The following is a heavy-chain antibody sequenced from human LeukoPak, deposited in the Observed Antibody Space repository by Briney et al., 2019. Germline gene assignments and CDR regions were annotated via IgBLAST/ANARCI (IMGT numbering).Heavy chain of an antibody. V-gene: IGHV3-21*01. D-gene: IGHD2-2*01. Sequence: PGGSLRLSCAASGFTFSSYSMNWVRQAPGKGLEWVSSISSSSSYIYYADSVKGRFTISRDNAKNSLYLQMNSLRAEDTAVYYCARDGLYCSSTSCYLGAFDNWGQGTMVTVSS. J-gene: IGHJ3*02. CDR1: GFTFSSYS. CDR2: ISSSSSYI. CDR3: ARDGLYCSSTSCYLGAFDN.